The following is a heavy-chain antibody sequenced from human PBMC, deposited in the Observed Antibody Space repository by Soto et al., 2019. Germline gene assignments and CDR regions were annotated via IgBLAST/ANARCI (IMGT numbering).Heavy chain of an antibody. CDR3: AKIESRFFYDRTGYYRFDY. D-gene: IGHD3-22*01. Sequence: QLLESGGGLVQPGGSLRLSCVASGFPFSNYAMTWVRQAPGKGLEWVSALSGSGVSTYYADSVMGRFTISRDNSKNTVYRLMNSLRAEDTAVYYFAKIESRFFYDRTGYYRFDYWGQGTLVTVSS. J-gene: IGHJ4*02. CDR2: LSGSGVST. V-gene: IGHV3-23*01. CDR1: GFPFSNYA.